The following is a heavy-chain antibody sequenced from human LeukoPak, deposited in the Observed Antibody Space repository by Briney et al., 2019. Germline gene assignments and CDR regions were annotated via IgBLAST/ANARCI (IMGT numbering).Heavy chain of an antibody. CDR2: INHSGST. CDR3: ARGPLRDFWSGYSSYYFDY. CDR1: GGSFSGYY. Sequence: SETLSLTCAVYGGSFSGYYWSWIRPPPGKGLEWIGEINHSGSTNYNPSLKSRVTISVDTSKNQFSLKLSSVTAADTAVYYCARGPLRDFWSGYSSYYFDYWGQGTLVTVSS. D-gene: IGHD3-3*01. J-gene: IGHJ4*02. V-gene: IGHV4-34*01.